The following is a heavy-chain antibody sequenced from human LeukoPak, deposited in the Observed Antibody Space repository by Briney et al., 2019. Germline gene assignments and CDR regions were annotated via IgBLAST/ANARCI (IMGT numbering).Heavy chain of an antibody. Sequence: GGSLRLSCAASGFTFSSYAMSWVRQAPGKGREWVSAIRGSGGSTYYADSVKGRFTISRDNSKNTLYLQMNSLRAEDTAVYYCAKEGVSTSCCALDYWGQGTLVTVSS. CDR2: IRGSGGST. CDR3: AKEGVSTSCCALDY. CDR1: GFTFSSYA. D-gene: IGHD2-2*01. J-gene: IGHJ4*02. V-gene: IGHV3-23*01.